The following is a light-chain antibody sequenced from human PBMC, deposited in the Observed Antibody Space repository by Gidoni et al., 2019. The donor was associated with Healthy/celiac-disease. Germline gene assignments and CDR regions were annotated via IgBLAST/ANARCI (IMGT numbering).Light chain of an antibody. CDR1: QSISSY. Sequence: DIQMTQSPSSLSAYVGDRVTITCRASQSISSYLNWYQQKPGKDPKLLIYAASSLQSGVPSRFSGSGSGTDFTLTISSLQPEDFATYYCQQSYSTPWTFXXXTKVEIK. V-gene: IGKV1-39*01. J-gene: IGKJ1*01. CDR2: AAS. CDR3: QQSYSTPWT.